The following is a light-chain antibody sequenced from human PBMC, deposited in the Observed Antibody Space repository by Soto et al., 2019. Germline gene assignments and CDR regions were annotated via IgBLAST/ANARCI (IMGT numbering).Light chain of an antibody. CDR3: ASYASSSAYV. CDR2: DVS. V-gene: IGLV2-18*02. Sequence: QSVLTHPPSVSGSPGQSVAISCTGTSSDVGGYNRVSWYQQPPGKAPKLLIYDVSNRPSGGSTRFSGSKSGNTASLTISGLQAEDEADYYCASYASSSAYVFGPGTKLTVL. CDR1: SSDVGGYNR. J-gene: IGLJ1*01.